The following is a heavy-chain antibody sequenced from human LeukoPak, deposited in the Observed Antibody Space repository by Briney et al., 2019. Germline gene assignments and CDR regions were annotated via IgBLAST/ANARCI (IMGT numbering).Heavy chain of an antibody. Sequence: SETLSLTCAVYGESFSGYYWSWIRHPPGKGLEWIVEINHSGSTNYNPSLKSRVTISVDTYKNQFSLKLSSVTAADTAVYYCARRFTPPTFDNWGQGTLVTVSS. V-gene: IGHV4-34*01. CDR1: GESFSGYY. CDR3: ARRFTPPTFDN. J-gene: IGHJ4*02. CDR2: INHSGST.